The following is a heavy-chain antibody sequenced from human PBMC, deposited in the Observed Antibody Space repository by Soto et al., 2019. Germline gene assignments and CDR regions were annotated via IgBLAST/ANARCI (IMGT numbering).Heavy chain of an antibody. D-gene: IGHD3-22*01. V-gene: IGHV4-59*01. CDR3: ARGILSGYLPCEY. Sequence: QVQLQESGPGLVKPSETLSLTCTVAGGSISTYYWSWIRQPPGKGLEWVGYIYYSGSTNYNPSLKSRVTISVDTSKNQCSLKLSSVTAADTAVYFCARGILSGYLPCEYWGQGTLVTVSS. CDR1: GGSISTYY. CDR2: IYYSGST. J-gene: IGHJ1*01.